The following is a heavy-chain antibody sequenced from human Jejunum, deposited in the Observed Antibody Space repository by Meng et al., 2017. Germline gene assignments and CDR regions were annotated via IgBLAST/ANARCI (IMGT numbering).Heavy chain of an antibody. CDR3: ARGGVSYQLETRLAY. J-gene: IGHJ4*02. V-gene: IGHV1-69*01. CDR1: GCTFRSVD. Sequence: VMSVKSRTRVNRSHPLVKDRSRAYGCTFRSVDISWVRQAPGQRLEWMGGLIPYIGRANYAQNFRGRLTITADESTSTAYLEVSSLRSEDTAVYFCARGGVSYQLETRLAYWGQGTLVTVSS. CDR2: LIPYIGRA. D-gene: IGHD1-1*01.